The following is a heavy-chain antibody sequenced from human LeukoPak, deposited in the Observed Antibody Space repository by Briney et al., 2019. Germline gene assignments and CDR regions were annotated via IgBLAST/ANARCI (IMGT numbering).Heavy chain of an antibody. J-gene: IGHJ4*02. V-gene: IGHV1-69*04. Sequence: SVKVSCKASGGTFSSYAISWVRQAPGQGLEWMGRIIPILGIANYAQKFRGRVTITADKSTSTAYMELSSLRSEDTAVYYCASRLAVAGTIPDYWGQGTLVTVSS. CDR2: IIPILGIA. CDR3: ASRLAVAGTIPDY. D-gene: IGHD6-19*01. CDR1: GGTFSSYA.